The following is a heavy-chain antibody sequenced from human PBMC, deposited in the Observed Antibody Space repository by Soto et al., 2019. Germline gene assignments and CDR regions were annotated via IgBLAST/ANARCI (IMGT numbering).Heavy chain of an antibody. D-gene: IGHD3-3*01. CDR2: MNPNSGNT. Sequence: QVQLVQSGAEVKKPGASVKVSCKASGYTFTSYDINWVRQATGQGLEWMGWMNPNSGNTGYAQKFNGRVTMPRNTSISTAYMELSSLRSEDTAVYYCARAEGFWSGFGMDVWGQGTTVTVCS. CDR1: GYTFTSYD. V-gene: IGHV1-8*01. CDR3: ARAEGFWSGFGMDV. J-gene: IGHJ6*02.